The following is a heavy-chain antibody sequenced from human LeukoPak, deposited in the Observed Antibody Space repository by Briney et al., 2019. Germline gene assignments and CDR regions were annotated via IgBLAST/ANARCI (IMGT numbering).Heavy chain of an antibody. J-gene: IGHJ4*02. V-gene: IGHV4-34*01. CDR3: ARHESARDYFDY. CDR2: INHSGST. D-gene: IGHD5-24*01. Sequence: SETLSLTCAVYGGSFSGYYWSWIRQPPGKGLEWIGEINHSGSTNYNPSLKSRVTISVDTSKNQFSLKLSSVTAADTGIYYCARHESARDYFDYWGQGTLVTVSS. CDR1: GGSFSGYY.